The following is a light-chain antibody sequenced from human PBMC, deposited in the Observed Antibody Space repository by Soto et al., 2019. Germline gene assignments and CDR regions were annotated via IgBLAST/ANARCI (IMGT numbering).Light chain of an antibody. CDR3: SSYAGGNNWV. CDR1: SNDVGAHNY. V-gene: IGLV2-8*01. CDR2: DVN. Sequence: QSVLTQPPSASGSPGQSLTISCTGTSNDVGAHNYVSWYQQNPGKAPKLMLYDVNKRPPGVPDRFSGSKSGNTASLTVSGLQAEDEADYYCSSYAGGNNWVFGGGTKVTVL. J-gene: IGLJ3*02.